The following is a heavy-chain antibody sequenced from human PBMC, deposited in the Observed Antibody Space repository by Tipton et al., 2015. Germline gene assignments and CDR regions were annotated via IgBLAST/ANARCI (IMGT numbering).Heavy chain of an antibody. Sequence: TLSLTCTVSGGSISTYYWSWIRQPPGKGLEWIGYISYNGSTNYNPSLKSRVTISGGTSKIHFSLRLSSVTAADTAVYFCARGDPSYYDLWSGGLDVWGQGTTVTVSS. V-gene: IGHV4-59*01. D-gene: IGHD3-3*01. CDR1: GGSISTYY. J-gene: IGHJ6*02. CDR3: ARGDPSYYDLWSGGLDV. CDR2: ISYNGST.